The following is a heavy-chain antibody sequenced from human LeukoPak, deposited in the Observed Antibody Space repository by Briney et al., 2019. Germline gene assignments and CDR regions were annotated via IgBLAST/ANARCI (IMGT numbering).Heavy chain of an antibody. CDR3: ARVSGGNSLDH. D-gene: IGHD4-23*01. Sequence: SETLSLTCTVSPGFINNYYWSWLRQPAGKGLEWIGRIYKSGTTYYSPSLQSRVTMSIDTSKNQFSLRLSAVTAADTVIYYCARVSGGNSLDHWGQGILVAVSS. V-gene: IGHV4-4*07. J-gene: IGHJ4*02. CDR2: IYKSGTT. CDR1: PGFINNYY.